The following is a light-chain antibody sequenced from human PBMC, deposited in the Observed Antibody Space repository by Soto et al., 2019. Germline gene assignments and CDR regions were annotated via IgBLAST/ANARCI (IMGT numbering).Light chain of an antibody. CDR1: QRVFSSLNNKNY. CDR3: QQYYSTPLT. Sequence: DIVMTQSPDSLAVSLGERAPINCKSSQRVFSSLNNKNYLAWYPQKPGQPPKLLIYWSSTRDSGVPDRFRGSVSRRDVTLSISHLHAEDVAVYHCQQYYSTPLTFVGWTKGESK. CDR2: WSS. J-gene: IGKJ4*01. V-gene: IGKV4-1*01.